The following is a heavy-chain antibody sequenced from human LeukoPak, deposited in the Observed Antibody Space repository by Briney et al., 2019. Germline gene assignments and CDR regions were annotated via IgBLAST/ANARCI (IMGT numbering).Heavy chain of an antibody. J-gene: IGHJ4*02. CDR3: ARLDCLVEGCYNH. CDR2: VSSDGTT. V-gene: IGHV4-59*08. D-gene: IGHD2-15*01. Sequence: SETLSLTCSVSGVYVTSSYWNWIRQPPGKGLEWIGYVSSDGTTNYTPSLRSRLIMSVDTAKHDISLILTSVTAADTAIYYCARLDCLVEGCYNHWGRGTLVTVSS. CDR1: GVYVTSSY.